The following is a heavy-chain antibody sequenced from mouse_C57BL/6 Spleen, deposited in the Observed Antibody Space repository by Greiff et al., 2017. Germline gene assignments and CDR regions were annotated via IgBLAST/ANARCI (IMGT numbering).Heavy chain of an antibody. Sequence: EVQLQESGGGLVKPGGSLKLSCAASGFTFSSYAMSWVRQTPEKRLEWVATISDGGSYTYYPDNVKGRFTISRDNANNNLYLQMSHLKSEDTAMYYCARDGTLYYFDYWGQGTTLTVSS. CDR1: GFTFSSYA. J-gene: IGHJ2*01. D-gene: IGHD4-1*01. CDR2: ISDGGSYT. CDR3: ARDGTLYYFDY. V-gene: IGHV5-4*01.